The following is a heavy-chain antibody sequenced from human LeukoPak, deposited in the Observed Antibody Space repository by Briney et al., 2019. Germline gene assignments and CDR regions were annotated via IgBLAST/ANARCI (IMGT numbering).Heavy chain of an antibody. CDR1: GGSFSDYY. CDR3: ASIQYESGTHGLFDP. D-gene: IGHD3-10*01. CDR2: INYSGST. Sequence: PSETLSLTCSVYGGSFSDYYWSWIRQPPGKGLEWIGEINYSGSTNYHPSLKIRVTISVDTSKNQFSLKLTSVTAADTAVYYCASIQYESGTHGLFDPWGQGTLVTVSS. J-gene: IGHJ5*02. V-gene: IGHV4-34*01.